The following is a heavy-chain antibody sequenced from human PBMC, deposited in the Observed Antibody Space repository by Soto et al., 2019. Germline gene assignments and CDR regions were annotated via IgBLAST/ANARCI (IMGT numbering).Heavy chain of an antibody. J-gene: IGHJ4*02. CDR3: ARDQPDYGDYAFDY. CDR2: IYYSGST. Sequence: SETLSLTCTVSGGSISSGGYYWSWIRQHPGKGLEWTGYIYYSGSTYYNPSLKSRVTISVDTSKNQFSLKLSSVTAADTAVYYCARDQPDYGDYAFDYWGQGTLVTVSS. D-gene: IGHD4-17*01. CDR1: GGSISSGGYY. V-gene: IGHV4-31*03.